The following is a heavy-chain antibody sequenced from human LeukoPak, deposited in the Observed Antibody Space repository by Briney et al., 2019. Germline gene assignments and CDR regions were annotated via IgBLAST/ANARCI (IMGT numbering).Heavy chain of an antibody. V-gene: IGHV1-18*01. CDR3: ARRPYGSGRPADY. CDR2: TSTNSENT. J-gene: IGHJ4*02. CDR1: GYILANFG. Sequence: ASVKVSCKTSGYILANFGIVWVRQAPGRGLEWVGWTSTNSENTRSAQNLKDRVTLTTDTATGTAYMDLRNLRSDDTATYFCARRPYGSGRPADYWGRGTLVIVSA. D-gene: IGHD3-10*01.